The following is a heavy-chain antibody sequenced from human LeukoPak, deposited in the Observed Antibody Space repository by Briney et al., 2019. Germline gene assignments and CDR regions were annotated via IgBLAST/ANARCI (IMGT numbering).Heavy chain of an antibody. CDR2: IYYSGST. D-gene: IGHD6-19*01. Sequence: SETLSLTCTVFGGSISSYYWSWIRQPPGKGLEWIGYIYYSGSTNYNPSLKSRVTISVDTSKNQFSLKLSSVTAADTAVYYCARDLTAVAGTGGFDPWGQGTLVTVSS. CDR1: GGSISSYY. V-gene: IGHV4-59*01. CDR3: ARDLTAVAGTGGFDP. J-gene: IGHJ5*02.